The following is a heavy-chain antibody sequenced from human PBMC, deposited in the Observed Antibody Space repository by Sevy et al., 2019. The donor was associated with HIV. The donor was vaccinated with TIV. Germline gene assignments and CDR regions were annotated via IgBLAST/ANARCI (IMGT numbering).Heavy chain of an antibody. CDR1: GGSISSGGYY. D-gene: IGHD3-10*01. CDR3: ARALFMFRGVINSSPLFDY. CDR2: IYYSGST. J-gene: IGHJ4*02. V-gene: IGHV4-31*03. Sequence: SETLSLTCTVSGGSISSGGYYWSWIRQHPGKGLEWIGYIYYSGSTYYNPSLKSRVTISVDTSKNQCSLKLSYVTAAETAVYYCARALFMFRGVINSSPLFDYWGQGTLVTVSS.